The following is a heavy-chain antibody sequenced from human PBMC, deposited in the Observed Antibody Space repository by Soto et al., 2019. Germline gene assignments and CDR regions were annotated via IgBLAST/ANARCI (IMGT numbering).Heavy chain of an antibody. D-gene: IGHD1-1*01. V-gene: IGHV3-23*01. CDR1: GFSFSTYG. CDR3: AKWNGYGDY. Sequence: EVQLLESGGGLVQPGGSLRLSCAVSGFSFSTYGVTWVRQAPGKGLEWVSGVSGGSGVTHYADSVKGRFTITGDNSKNTVNLHMNSLRVEDTAVYYCAKWNGYGDYWGQGTLVTVSS. CDR2: VSGGSGVT. J-gene: IGHJ4*02.